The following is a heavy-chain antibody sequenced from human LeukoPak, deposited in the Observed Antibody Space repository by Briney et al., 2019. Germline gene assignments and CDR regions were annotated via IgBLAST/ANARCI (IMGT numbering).Heavy chain of an antibody. CDR3: AKNLYCGGGSCYPSALGMDV. V-gene: IGHV3-30*18. CDR1: GFTFSSYG. J-gene: IGHJ6*02. CDR2: ISYDGSNK. D-gene: IGHD2-15*01. Sequence: GGSLRLSCAASGFTFSSYGVHWVRQAPGKGLEWVAVISYDGSNKYYADSVKGRFTISRDNSKNTLFLQMNSLRAEDTAVYYCAKNLYCGGGSCYPSALGMDVWGQGTTVTVSS.